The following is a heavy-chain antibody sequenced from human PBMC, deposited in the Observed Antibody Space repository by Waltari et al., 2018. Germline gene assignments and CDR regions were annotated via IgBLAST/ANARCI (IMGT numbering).Heavy chain of an antibody. J-gene: IGHJ4*02. Sequence: VQLVESGGGLVKPGGSLRLSCAASGFTFSSYSMNWVRQSPGKGLEWVSSISSSSSYIYYADSVKGRFTISRDNAKNSLYLQRNSLGAEDTAVYYCARGRGSNADYWGQGTLVTVSA. CDR3: ARGRGSNADY. D-gene: IGHD3-16*01. V-gene: IGHV3-21*01. CDR2: ISSSSSYI. CDR1: GFTFSSYS.